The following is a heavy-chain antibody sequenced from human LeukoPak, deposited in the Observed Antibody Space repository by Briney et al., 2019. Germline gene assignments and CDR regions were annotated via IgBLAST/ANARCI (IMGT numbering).Heavy chain of an antibody. CDR3: AKGADRYCSSTSCYNYFDY. CDR2: ISGSGGST. Sequence: GGSLRLSCAASGFTFSSYAMSWVRQAPGKGLEWVSAISGSGGSTYYADSVKGRFTISRDNSKNTLYLQMNSLRAEDTAVYYCAKGADRYCSSTSCYNYFDYWGQGTLVTVSS. CDR1: GFTFSSYA. J-gene: IGHJ4*02. V-gene: IGHV3-23*01. D-gene: IGHD2-2*01.